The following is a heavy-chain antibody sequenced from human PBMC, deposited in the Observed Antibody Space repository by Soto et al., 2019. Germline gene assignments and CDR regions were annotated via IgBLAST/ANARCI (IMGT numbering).Heavy chain of an antibody. CDR1: GGTFSSYT. CDR3: ARGMGELLRRHSYGMDV. D-gene: IGHD1-26*01. V-gene: IGHV1-69*02. J-gene: IGHJ6*02. CDR2: IIPILGIA. Sequence: QVQLVQSGAEVKKPGSSVKVSCKASGGTFSSYTISWVRQAPGQGLEWMGRIIPILGIANYAQKFQGRVTITADKSTSTDYMELSSLRSEDTAVYYCARGMGELLRRHSYGMDVWGQGTTVTVSS.